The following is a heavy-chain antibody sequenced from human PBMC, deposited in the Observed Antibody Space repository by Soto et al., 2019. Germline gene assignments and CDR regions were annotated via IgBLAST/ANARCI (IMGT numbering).Heavy chain of an antibody. V-gene: IGHV3-20*04. Sequence: PGGSLRLSCAASGFTFDDYGMSWVRQAPGKGLEWVSVINCNGGSKYYADSVKGRFTISRDNSKNTLYLQMNSLRAEDTAVYYCASGSPVSGYSGYEPYNPFDYWGQGTLVTVSS. J-gene: IGHJ4*02. CDR1: GFTFDDYG. CDR2: INCNGGSK. CDR3: ASGSPVSGYSGYEPYNPFDY. D-gene: IGHD5-12*01.